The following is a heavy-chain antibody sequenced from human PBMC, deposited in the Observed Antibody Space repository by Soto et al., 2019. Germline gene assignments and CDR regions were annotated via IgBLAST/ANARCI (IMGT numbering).Heavy chain of an antibody. CDR2: ISGPSIYI. V-gene: IGHV3-21*01. CDR3: ARGFRNGFNV. Sequence: EVQLVESGGGMVKPGGPLRLSCVASGFTFSGYSINWVRQAPGKGLEWVSYISGPSIYIYYADSAKGRFTISRDNAKSAVDLQMNGLRAEDTAGYYCARGFRNGFNVWGQGTTVSVSS. J-gene: IGHJ6*02. D-gene: IGHD2-8*01. CDR1: GFTFSGYS.